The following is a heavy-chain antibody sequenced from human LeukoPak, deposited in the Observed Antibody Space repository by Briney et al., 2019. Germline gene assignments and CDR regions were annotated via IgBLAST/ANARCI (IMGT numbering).Heavy chain of an antibody. CDR3: ARAAGYYYDSSGYYGVRWFDP. D-gene: IGHD3-22*01. Sequence: SETLSLTCAVYGGSFSGYYWSWIRQPPGKGLEWIGYIYHSGSTYYNPSLKSRVTISVDRSKNQFSLKLSSVTAADTAVYYCARAAGYYYDSSGYYGVRWFDPWGQGTLVTVSS. CDR1: GGSFSGYY. CDR2: IYHSGST. J-gene: IGHJ5*02. V-gene: IGHV4-34*01.